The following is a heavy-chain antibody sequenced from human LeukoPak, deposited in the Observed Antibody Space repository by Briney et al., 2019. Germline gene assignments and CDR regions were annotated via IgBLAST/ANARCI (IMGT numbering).Heavy chain of an antibody. D-gene: IGHD4-17*01. CDR3: ARAADDYGDYVD. J-gene: IGHJ4*02. Sequence: KSGGSLRLSCAASGFTFSSYAMSWVRQAPGKGLEWVSSISSSSSYIYYADSVKGRFTISRDNAKNSLYLQMNSLRAEDTAVYYCARAADDYGDYVDWGQGTLVTVSS. CDR1: GFTFSSYA. CDR2: ISSSSSYI. V-gene: IGHV3-21*01.